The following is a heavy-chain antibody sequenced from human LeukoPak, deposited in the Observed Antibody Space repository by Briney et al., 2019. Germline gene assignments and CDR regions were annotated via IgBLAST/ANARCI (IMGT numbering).Heavy chain of an antibody. J-gene: IGHJ4*02. Sequence: PSETLSLTCTVSGGSISSYYWSWIRQPPGKGLEWIGYIYYSGSTNYNPSLKSRVTISVDTSKNQFSLKLSSVTAADTAVYYCARAGPRRDGNNADYWGQGTLVTVSS. CDR1: GGSISSYY. CDR2: IYYSGST. D-gene: IGHD5-24*01. CDR3: ARAGPRRDGNNADY. V-gene: IGHV4-59*01.